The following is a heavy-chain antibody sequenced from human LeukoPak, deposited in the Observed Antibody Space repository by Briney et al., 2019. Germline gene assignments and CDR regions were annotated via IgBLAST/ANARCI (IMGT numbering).Heavy chain of an antibody. J-gene: IGHJ5*02. V-gene: IGHV4-39*07. Sequence: SETLSLTCTVSGGSIRTSSYYWGWIRQPPGKGLEWVGDIYYSGATYYNPSLKSRVTISDDTSKNQFSLRLNSVTAADTAVYYCARVVWMDVVNTKGGWFDPWGQGTLVTVSS. CDR3: ARVVWMDVVNTKGGWFDP. D-gene: IGHD5-12*01. CDR2: IYYSGAT. CDR1: GGSIRTSSYY.